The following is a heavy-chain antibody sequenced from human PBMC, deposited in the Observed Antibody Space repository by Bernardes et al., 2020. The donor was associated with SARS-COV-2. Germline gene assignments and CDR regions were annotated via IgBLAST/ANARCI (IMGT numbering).Heavy chain of an antibody. J-gene: IGHJ4*02. V-gene: IGHV4-4*07. CDR2: FYTNGNT. D-gene: IGHD6-19*01. CDR3: ARGLAVATHVDY. Sequence: SEPLSLTCTVSGGSISSYYWGWIRQPAGKGLEWIGRFYTNGNTNYNPSLKSRVTMSVDTSKNQFSLRLRSVTAADTAVYYCARGLAVATHVDYWGQGILVTVSS. CDR1: GGSISSYY.